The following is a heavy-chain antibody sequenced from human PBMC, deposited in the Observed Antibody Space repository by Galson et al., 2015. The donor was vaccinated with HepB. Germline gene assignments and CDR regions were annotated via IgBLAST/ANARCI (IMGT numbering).Heavy chain of an antibody. V-gene: IGHV5-10-1*01. CDR3: ARRAHYYDSSGMVEFDY. CDR2: IDPSDSYT. CDR1: GYSFTSYW. J-gene: IGHJ4*02. Sequence: QSGAEVKKPGESLRISCKGSGYSFTSYWISWVRQMPGKGLEWMGRIDPSDSYTNYSPSFQGHVTISADKSISTAYLQWSSLKASDTAMYYCARRAHYYDSSGMVEFDYWGQGTLVTVSS. D-gene: IGHD3-22*01.